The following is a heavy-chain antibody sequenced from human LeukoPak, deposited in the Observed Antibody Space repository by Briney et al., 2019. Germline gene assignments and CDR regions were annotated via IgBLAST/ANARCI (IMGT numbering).Heavy chain of an antibody. CDR3: ASRESSYKNYYYYYHMDV. V-gene: IGHV3-20*04. Sequence: GGSLRLSCAASGFTFDDYGMSWVRQAPGKGLEWVSDINWDGDSTAYADSVKGRFTISRDNAKNSLYLQMNSLRAEDTALYYCASRESSYKNYYYYYHMDVWGKGTTVTVSS. CDR1: GFTFDDYG. D-gene: IGHD3-10*01. J-gene: IGHJ6*03. CDR2: INWDGDST.